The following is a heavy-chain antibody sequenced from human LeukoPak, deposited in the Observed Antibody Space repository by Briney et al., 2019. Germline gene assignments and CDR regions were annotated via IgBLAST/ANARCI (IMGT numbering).Heavy chain of an antibody. J-gene: IGHJ3*02. V-gene: IGHV3-21*01. D-gene: IGHD5-18*01. CDR3: AREKPIRGYSYGFEYDAFDI. CDR2: ISSSSYI. CDR1: GFTFSSYS. Sequence: GGSLRLSCAASGFTFSSYSMNWVRQASGKGLEWVSSISSSSYIYYADSVKGRFTISRDNAKNSLYLQMDSLRAEDTAVYYCAREKPIRGYSYGFEYDAFDIWGQGTMVTVSS.